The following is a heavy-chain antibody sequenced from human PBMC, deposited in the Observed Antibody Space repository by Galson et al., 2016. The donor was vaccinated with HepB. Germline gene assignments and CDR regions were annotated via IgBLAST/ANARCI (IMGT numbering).Heavy chain of an antibody. V-gene: IGHV1-69*13. CDR3: ARDLWDGYSPWALGY. J-gene: IGHJ4*02. CDR1: GGTFSSFA. D-gene: IGHD5-24*01. Sequence: SVKASCKASGGTFSSFAISWVRQAPGHGPEWMGGIIPMFGTPNYAQNFQGRVTITADESTSTAYMELSSLTSEDTAVYYCARDLWDGYSPWALGYWGQGSLVTVSS. CDR2: IIPMFGTP.